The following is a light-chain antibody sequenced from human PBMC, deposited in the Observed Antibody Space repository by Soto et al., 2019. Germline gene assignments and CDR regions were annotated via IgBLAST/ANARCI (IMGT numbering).Light chain of an antibody. CDR1: QSVNSR. V-gene: IGKV3-20*01. CDR3: QEYGSRPHT. Sequence: ETVLTQYPGTVSFSAGEKATLFSGASQSVNSRLAWYQHNPGQSPMLLISGASSRATGIPDRFSGSRSGTDLPLTISGLEPEDLAVSECQEYGSRPHTFRGGTKL. CDR2: GAS. J-gene: IGKJ4*01.